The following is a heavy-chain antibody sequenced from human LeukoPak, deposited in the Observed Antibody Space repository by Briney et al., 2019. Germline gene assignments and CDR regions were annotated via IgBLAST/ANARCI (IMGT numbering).Heavy chain of an antibody. CDR2: IYYSGST. D-gene: IGHD6-13*01. CDR3: ARGAIAAATP. CDR1: GGSISSYY. J-gene: IGHJ5*02. Sequence: KPSETLSLTCTVSGGSISSYYRSWIRQPPGKGLEWIGYIYYSGSTNYNPSLKSRVTISVDTSKNQFSLKLSSVTAADTAVYYCARGAIAAATPWGQGTLVTVSS. V-gene: IGHV4-59*01.